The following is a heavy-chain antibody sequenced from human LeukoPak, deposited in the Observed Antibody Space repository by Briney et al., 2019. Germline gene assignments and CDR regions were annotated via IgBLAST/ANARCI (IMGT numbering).Heavy chain of an antibody. Sequence: SETLSLTCTVSGGSISSYYWSWIRQTPGKGLEWIGYIYYSGSTNYNPSLKSRVTISVDKSKNQFSLKLSSVTAADTAVYYCARRYCSGGSCYEIDYWGQGTLVTVSS. D-gene: IGHD2-15*01. V-gene: IGHV4-59*12. CDR2: IYYSGST. J-gene: IGHJ4*02. CDR3: ARRYCSGGSCYEIDY. CDR1: GGSISSYY.